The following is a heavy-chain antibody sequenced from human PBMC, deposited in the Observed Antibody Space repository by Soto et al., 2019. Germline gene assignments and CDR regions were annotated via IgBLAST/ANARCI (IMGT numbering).Heavy chain of an antibody. CDR3: ARDYAHGGFYAFYI. Sequence: QVQLVQSGAEVKKPGSSVEVSCKASGGTFSSYAISWVRQAPGQGLEWMGGIIPIFGTANHAQKIQGRVTITANDFTSTACMELSSLGAEATAVYYGARDYAHGGFYAFYIWGQGTIVTVSS. D-gene: IGHD2-2*01. V-gene: IGHV1-69*01. CDR1: GGTFSSYA. CDR2: IIPIFGTA. J-gene: IGHJ3*02.